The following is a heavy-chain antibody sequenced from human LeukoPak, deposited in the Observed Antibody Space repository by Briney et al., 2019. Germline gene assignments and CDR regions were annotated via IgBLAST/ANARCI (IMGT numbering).Heavy chain of an antibody. Sequence: PGGSLRLSCAASGFTVSSNYMSWVRQAPGKGLEWVSVIYSVGATFYADSVRGRFTISRDTSENTLYLQMNSLRAEDTAIYYCAKDLRSTSRYYFEYWGQGTLVTVYS. CDR2: IYSVGAT. V-gene: IGHV3-53*01. D-gene: IGHD2-2*01. CDR3: AKDLRSTSRYYFEY. J-gene: IGHJ4*02. CDR1: GFTVSSNY.